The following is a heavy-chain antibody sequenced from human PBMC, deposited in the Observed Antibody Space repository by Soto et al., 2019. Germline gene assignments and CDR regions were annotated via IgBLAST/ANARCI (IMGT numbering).Heavy chain of an antibody. CDR3: ARDITIFGVVPASDGMDV. Sequence: PGGSLRLSCAASDFAFGSHTMAWVRQAPGKGLEWVSSISSATTYILYVDSVKGRFTISRDNAKNSLYLQMNSLRAEDTAVYYCARDITIFGVVPASDGMDVWGQGTTVTVSS. J-gene: IGHJ6*02. CDR2: ISSATTYI. CDR1: DFAFGSHT. V-gene: IGHV3-21*01. D-gene: IGHD3-3*01.